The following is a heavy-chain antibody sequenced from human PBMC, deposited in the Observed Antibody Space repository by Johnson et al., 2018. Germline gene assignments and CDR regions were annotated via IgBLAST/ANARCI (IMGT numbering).Heavy chain of an antibody. CDR3: ATRARTMIVVDAFDI. CDR1: GFTFSSYG. D-gene: IGHD3-22*01. V-gene: IGHV3-30*03. Sequence: QVQLVQSGGGVVQPGRSLRLSCAASGFTFSSYGMHWVRQAPGKGLEWVAVISYDGSNKYYADSVKGRFIISRDNSRNTLYLQMNSLRAEETAVYYCATRARTMIVVDAFDIWGQGTMVTVSS. J-gene: IGHJ3*02. CDR2: ISYDGSNK.